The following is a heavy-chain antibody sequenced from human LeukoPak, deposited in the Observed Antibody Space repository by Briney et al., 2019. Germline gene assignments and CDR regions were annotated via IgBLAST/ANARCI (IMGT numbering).Heavy chain of an antibody. J-gene: IGHJ6*02. CDR3: ARDQDFWSGYYYYGMDV. CDR2: ISAYNGNT. Sequence: EASVKVSCKASGYTFTSYGISWVRQAPGQGLEWMGWISAYNGNTNYAQKLLGRVTMATDTSTSTAYMELRSLRSDDTAVYYCARDQDFWSGYYYYGMDVWGQGTTVTVSS. V-gene: IGHV1-18*01. CDR1: GYTFTSYG. D-gene: IGHD3-3*01.